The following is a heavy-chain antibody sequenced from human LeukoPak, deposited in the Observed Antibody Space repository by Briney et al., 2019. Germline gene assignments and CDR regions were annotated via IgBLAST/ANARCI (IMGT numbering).Heavy chain of an antibody. CDR2: INPNSGGT. CDR1: GYTFTGYY. V-gene: IGHV1-2*02. Sequence: GASVKVSCEASGYTFTGYYMHWVRQAPGQGLEWMGWINPNSGGTNYAQKFQGRVTMTRDTSISTAYMELSRLRSGDTAVYYCARGSSVGNSVDYWGQGALVTVSS. J-gene: IGHJ4*02. CDR3: ARGSSVGNSVDY. D-gene: IGHD4-23*01.